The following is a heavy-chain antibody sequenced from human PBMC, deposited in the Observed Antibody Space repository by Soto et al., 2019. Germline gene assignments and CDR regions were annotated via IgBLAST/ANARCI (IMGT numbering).Heavy chain of an antibody. CDR2: INDGNGKK. CDR3: ERGNNPYYFDY. V-gene: IGHV1-3*01. Sequence: ASVKVSCKASGYTFTSYAIHCVRQAPGQRIEWMGWINDGNGKKKYSKTFQGRATITRDTYASTAYMELRSLRSEETAVYYCERGNNPYYFDYWGQGTLVTVSS. J-gene: IGHJ4*02. D-gene: IGHD1-1*01. CDR1: GYTFTSYA.